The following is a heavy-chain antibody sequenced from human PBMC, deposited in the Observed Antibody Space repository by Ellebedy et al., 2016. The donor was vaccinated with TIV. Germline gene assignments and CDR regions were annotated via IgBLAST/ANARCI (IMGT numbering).Heavy chain of an antibody. J-gene: IGHJ4*02. Sequence: MPSETLSLPCTVSGGSISSYYWSWIRQHPGKGLEWIGYIYYSGSTYYNPSLKSRVTLSLDTSKNQFSLKLNYVTAADTAVYYCARGYSRVLVDYWGQGTLVTVSS. CDR1: GGSISSYY. CDR2: IYYSGST. V-gene: IGHV4-59*12. D-gene: IGHD6-13*01. CDR3: ARGYSRVLVDY.